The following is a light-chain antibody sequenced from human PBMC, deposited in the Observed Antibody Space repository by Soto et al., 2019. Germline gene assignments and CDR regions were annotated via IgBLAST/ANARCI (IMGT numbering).Light chain of an antibody. J-gene: IGKJ4*01. CDR2: WAS. CDR1: QSVLYSSNNKNY. V-gene: IGKV4-1*01. Sequence: DVGMTQSPDSLAVSVGERATISCKSSQSVLYSSNNKNYLAWYQQKPGQPPKLLIYWASTRESGVPDRFSGSGSGTDFTLTISSMQAEDVAVYYCQQYYSTPLTFGGGTKVAIK. CDR3: QQYYSTPLT.